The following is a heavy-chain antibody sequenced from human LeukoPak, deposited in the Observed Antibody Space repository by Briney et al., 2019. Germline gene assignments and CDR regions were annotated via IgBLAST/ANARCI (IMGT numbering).Heavy chain of an antibody. Sequence: GGSLRLSCAASGVTFSSYWMTWVRQATGKGLEWVANIKQDGSEKFYVDSVKGRFTIFRDNAKKSLFLQMNSLRAEDTAVYYCARFSADTSGWYPLRLDYWGQGTLVTVSS. D-gene: IGHD6-19*01. CDR2: IKQDGSEK. V-gene: IGHV3-7*03. CDR3: ARFSADTSGWYPLRLDY. J-gene: IGHJ4*02. CDR1: GVTFSSYW.